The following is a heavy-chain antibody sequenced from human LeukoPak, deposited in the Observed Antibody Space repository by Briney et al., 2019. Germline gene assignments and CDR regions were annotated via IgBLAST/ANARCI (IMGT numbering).Heavy chain of an antibody. J-gene: IGHJ6*02. CDR3: AKDLGQRITMIEVGDYYYYGMDV. CDR2: ISYDGSNK. CDR1: GFTFSSYG. V-gene: IGHV3-30*18. Sequence: GGSLRLSCAASGFTFSSYGMHRVRQAPGKGLEWVAVISYDGSNKYYADSVKGRFTISRDNSKNTLYLQMNSLRAEDTAVYYCAKDLGQRITMIEVGDYYYYGMDVWGQGTTVTVSS. D-gene: IGHD3-22*01.